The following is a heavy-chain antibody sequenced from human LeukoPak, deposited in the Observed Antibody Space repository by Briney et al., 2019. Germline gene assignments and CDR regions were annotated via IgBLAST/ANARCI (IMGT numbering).Heavy chain of an antibody. D-gene: IGHD3-10*01. CDR1: GFTFSSYG. CDR3: AKDGWFGESDAFDI. Sequence: GGSPRLSCAASGFTFSSYGMRWVRQAPGKGLEWVAFIRYDGSNKYYADSVKGRFTISRDNSKNTLYLQMNSLRAEDTAVYYCAKDGWFGESDAFDIWGQGTMVTVSS. J-gene: IGHJ3*02. CDR2: IRYDGSNK. V-gene: IGHV3-30*02.